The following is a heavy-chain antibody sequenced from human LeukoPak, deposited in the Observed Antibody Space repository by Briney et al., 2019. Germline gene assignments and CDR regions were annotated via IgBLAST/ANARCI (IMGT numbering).Heavy chain of an antibody. CDR2: TNPNSGGT. V-gene: IGHV1-2*02. Sequence: ASVKVSCKASGYTFTGYYMHWVRQAPGQGLEWMGWTNPNSGGTNYAQKFQGRVTMTRDTSISTAYMELSRLRSDGTAVYYCARVRRIAAAGTGYFQHWGQGTLVTVSS. CDR1: GYTFTGYY. CDR3: ARVRRIAAAGTGYFQH. D-gene: IGHD6-13*01. J-gene: IGHJ1*01.